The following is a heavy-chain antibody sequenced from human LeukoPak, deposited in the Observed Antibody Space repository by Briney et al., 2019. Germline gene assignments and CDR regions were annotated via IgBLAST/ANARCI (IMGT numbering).Heavy chain of an antibody. V-gene: IGHV3-49*04. CDR3: TRDQTPYY. J-gene: IGHJ4*02. Sequence: GGSLRLSCTASGFTFGDYAMTWVRQAPGKGLEWVGFIRSKVYGGTPEYAASVKGRFTISRDDSKGVAYLQMNSLKTEDTAVYYCTRDQTPYYWGQGTLVTVSS. CDR2: IRSKVYGGTP. CDR1: GFTFGDYA.